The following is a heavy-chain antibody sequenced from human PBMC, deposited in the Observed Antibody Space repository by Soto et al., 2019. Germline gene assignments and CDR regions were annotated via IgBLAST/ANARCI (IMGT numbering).Heavy chain of an antibody. CDR2: IYYSGST. Sequence: SETLSLTCTVSGGSISSGDYYWSWIRQPPGKSLEWIGYIYYSGSTYYNPSLKSRVTISVDTSKNQFSLKLSSVTAADTAVYYCVFVGSTMVRGVTAQFDYGGQRTLVTVSS. CDR1: GGSISSGDYY. CDR3: VFVGSTMVRGVTAQFDY. V-gene: IGHV4-30-4*01. J-gene: IGHJ4*02. D-gene: IGHD3-10*01.